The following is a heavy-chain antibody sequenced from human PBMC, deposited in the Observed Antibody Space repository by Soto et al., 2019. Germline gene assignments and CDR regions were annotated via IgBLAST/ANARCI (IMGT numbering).Heavy chain of an antibody. CDR2: ISWNSGSI. V-gene: IGHV3-9*01. J-gene: IGHJ4*02. CDR1: GFTFDDYA. D-gene: IGHD6-19*01. CDR3: AKDSVAGKDYFDY. Sequence: HPGGSLRLSCAASGFTFDDYAMHWVRQAPGKGLEWVSGISWNSGSIGYADSVKGRFTISRDNAKNSLYLQMNSLRAEDTALYYCAKDSVAGKDYFDYWGQGTLVTVSS.